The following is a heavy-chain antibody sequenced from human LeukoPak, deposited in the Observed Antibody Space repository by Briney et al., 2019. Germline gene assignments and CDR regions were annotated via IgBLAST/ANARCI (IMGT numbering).Heavy chain of an antibody. CDR1: GFTFSSYW. D-gene: IGHD3-22*01. CDR3: ARDHDSSGYSPFDY. Sequence: PGGSLRLSCAASGFTFSSYWMSWVRQAPGKGLEWVANIKQDGSEKYYVDSVKGRFTISRDNAKNSLYLQMSSLRAEDTAVYYCARDHDSSGYSPFDYWGQGTLVTVSS. V-gene: IGHV3-7*01. J-gene: IGHJ4*02. CDR2: IKQDGSEK.